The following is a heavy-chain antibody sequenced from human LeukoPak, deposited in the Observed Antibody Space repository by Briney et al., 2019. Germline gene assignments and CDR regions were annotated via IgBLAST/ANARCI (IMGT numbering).Heavy chain of an antibody. Sequence: PGGSLRLSCTASGFTFGDYAMSWVRQAPGKGLEWVGFIRSKAYGGTTEYATSVKGRFTISRDDSKSIAYLQMNSLKTEDTAVYYCTRVFGEFENWFDPWGQGTLVTVSS. CDR1: GFTFGDYA. V-gene: IGHV3-49*04. CDR2: IRSKAYGGTT. D-gene: IGHD3-10*01. CDR3: TRVFGEFENWFDP. J-gene: IGHJ5*02.